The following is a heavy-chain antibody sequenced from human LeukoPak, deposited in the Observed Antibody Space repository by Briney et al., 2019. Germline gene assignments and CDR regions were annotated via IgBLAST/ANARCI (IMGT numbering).Heavy chain of an antibody. Sequence: GGSLRLSCAASGFIFSNYNMNWVRQAPGKGLEWVSSISGTGMLTYYADSVKGRFTISRDNSKNTLYLQMSSLRAEDTATFYCAKYYYDSSGRGNDAFDVWGQGTLVTVSS. CDR1: GFIFSNYN. V-gene: IGHV3-23*01. J-gene: IGHJ3*01. CDR3: AKYYYDSSGRGNDAFDV. CDR2: ISGTGMLT. D-gene: IGHD3-22*01.